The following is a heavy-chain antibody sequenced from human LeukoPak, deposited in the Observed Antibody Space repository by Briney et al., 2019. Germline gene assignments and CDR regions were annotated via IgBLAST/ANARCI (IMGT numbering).Heavy chain of an antibody. D-gene: IGHD2-8*01. Sequence: PGGSLRLSCAASGFTFSNYAMSWVRQAPGKALEWVSGIRGSGTNTYYVDSVKGRFTISRDNSENTLYLQMNSLRDADTAVYYCAKGISEEAMYDFDQWGQGTLVTVSS. J-gene: IGHJ4*02. CDR2: IRGSGTNT. CDR3: AKGISEEAMYDFDQ. CDR1: GFTFSNYA. V-gene: IGHV3-23*01.